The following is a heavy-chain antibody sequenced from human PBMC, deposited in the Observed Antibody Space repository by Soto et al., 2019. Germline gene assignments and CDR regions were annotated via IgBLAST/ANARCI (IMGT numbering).Heavy chain of an antibody. D-gene: IGHD4-17*01. Sequence: QVQLVESGGGVVQPGRSLRLSCAASGFTFSSYAMHWVRQAPGKGLEWVAVISYDGSNKYYADSVKGRFTISRDNSKNTLYLQMNSLRAEDTAVYYCAGRDDYGALSGMDVWGQGTTVTVSS. J-gene: IGHJ6*02. CDR2: ISYDGSNK. V-gene: IGHV3-30-3*01. CDR3: AGRDDYGALSGMDV. CDR1: GFTFSSYA.